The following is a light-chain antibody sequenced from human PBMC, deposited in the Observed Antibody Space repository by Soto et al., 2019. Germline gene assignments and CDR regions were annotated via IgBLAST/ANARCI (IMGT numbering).Light chain of an antibody. Sequence: QSVLTQPASVSGSPGQSITISCTGTSSDVGGYNYVSWYQQHPGKAPKLMIYEVSNRPSGVSNRFSGSKSGNTASLTISGLQAEDEADYYCSSYTSSSTNYVFGNGTKVTV. V-gene: IGLV2-14*01. J-gene: IGLJ1*01. CDR2: EVS. CDR3: SSYTSSSTNYV. CDR1: SSDVGGYNY.